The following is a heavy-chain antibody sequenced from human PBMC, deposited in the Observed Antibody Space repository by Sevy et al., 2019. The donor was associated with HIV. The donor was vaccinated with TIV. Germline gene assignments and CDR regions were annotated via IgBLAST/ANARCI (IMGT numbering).Heavy chain of an antibody. V-gene: IGHV1-8*01. Sequence: ASVKVSCKASGYTFTSYDINWVRQATGQELEWMGWMNPNSGNTGYAQKFQGRVTMTRNTSISTDYMELSSLRSEDTAVYYCARGDANDYVWRSVHYTRNGFDPWGQGTLVTVSS. CDR1: GYTFTSYD. CDR2: MNPNSGNT. D-gene: IGHD3-16*02. J-gene: IGHJ5*02. CDR3: ARGDANDYVWRSVHYTRNGFDP.